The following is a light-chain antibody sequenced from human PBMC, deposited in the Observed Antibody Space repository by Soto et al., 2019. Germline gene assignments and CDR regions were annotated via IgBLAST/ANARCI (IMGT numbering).Light chain of an antibody. V-gene: IGLV3-21*01. Sequence: SYELTQPHSVSVAPGKTASISCGGNDIGSKGVHWYQQKPGQAPVLVIYSDTDLPPVITERFSGSNSANLATLTISRVEAGDEADYCCQVWDSGSAHVVFGGGTKLTVL. CDR2: SDT. J-gene: IGLJ2*01. CDR1: DIGSKG. CDR3: QVWDSGSAHVV.